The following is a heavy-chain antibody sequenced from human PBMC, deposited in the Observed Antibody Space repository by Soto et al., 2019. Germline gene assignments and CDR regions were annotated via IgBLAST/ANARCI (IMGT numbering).Heavy chain of an antibody. V-gene: IGHV4-59*01. CDR2: IYYSGST. CDR1: GGSISSYY. J-gene: IGHJ4*02. D-gene: IGHD3-22*01. Sequence: SETLSLTCTVSGGSISSYYWSWIRQPPGKGLEWIGYIYYSGSTNYNPSLKSRVTISVDTSKNQFSLKLSSVTAADTAVYYCARVSYYDSSGYSDYWGQGTLVTVSS. CDR3: ARVSYYDSSGYSDY.